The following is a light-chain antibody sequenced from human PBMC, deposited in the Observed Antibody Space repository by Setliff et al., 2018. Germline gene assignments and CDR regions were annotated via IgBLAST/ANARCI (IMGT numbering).Light chain of an antibody. V-gene: IGLV1-47*01. Sequence: QSVLTQPPSASGTPGQRVTISCSGSSSNIGSNYVYWYQHLPGTAPKLLIYRNSQRPSGVPDRFSGSKSGTSASLAISGLRSEDETTYYCAAWDDSLSAGVCGGGTK. CDR3: AAWDDSLSAGV. J-gene: IGLJ2*01. CDR2: RNS. CDR1: SSNIGSNY.